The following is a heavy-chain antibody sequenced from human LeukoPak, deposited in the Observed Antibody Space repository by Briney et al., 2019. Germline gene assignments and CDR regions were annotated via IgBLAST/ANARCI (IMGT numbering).Heavy chain of an antibody. V-gene: IGHV4-59*01. CDR2: IYYSGST. CDR1: GGPISSYY. J-gene: IGHJ4*02. D-gene: IGHD6-19*01. Sequence: PSETLSLTCTVSGGPISSYYWSWIRQPPGKGLEWIGYIYYSGSTNYNPSLKSRVTISVDTSKNQFSLKLSSVTAADTAVYYCARVGSGWYGVSYFDYWGQGTLVTVSS. CDR3: ARVGSGWYGVSYFDY.